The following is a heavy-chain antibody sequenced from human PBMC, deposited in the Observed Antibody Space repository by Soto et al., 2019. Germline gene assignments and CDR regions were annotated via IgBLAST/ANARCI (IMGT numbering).Heavy chain of an antibody. D-gene: IGHD1-1*01. CDR2: ISYDGSNE. CDR3: TKEYIVGTTWGYFES. CDR1: GFIFSTYG. Sequence: QVQLVQSGGGVVQPGRSLRLSCVASGFIFSTYGMHWVRQVPGKGLELVAHISYDGSNEYYADSVKGRFTVSRDNAKNTLDLQMNGLKTEDTALYYCTKEYIVGTTWGYFESWGQGAMVIVSS. V-gene: IGHV3-30*18. J-gene: IGHJ4*02.